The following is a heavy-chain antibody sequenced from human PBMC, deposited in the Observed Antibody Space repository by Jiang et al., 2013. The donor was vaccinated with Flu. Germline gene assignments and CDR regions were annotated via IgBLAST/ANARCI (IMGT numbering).Heavy chain of an antibody. Sequence: VQLVESGGGLVEPGRSLRLSCTASGFTFDDYAMHWVRQAPGKGLEWVSGISWNRGTIGYADSAKGRFTISRDNAKNSLYLQMNSLRAEDTALYYCAKAIRRRAVAASMDVWGQGTTVTVSS. J-gene: IGHJ6*02. V-gene: IGHV3-9*01. CDR2: ISWNRGTI. CDR1: GFTFDDYA. CDR3: AKAIRRRAVAASMDV. D-gene: IGHD2-15*01.